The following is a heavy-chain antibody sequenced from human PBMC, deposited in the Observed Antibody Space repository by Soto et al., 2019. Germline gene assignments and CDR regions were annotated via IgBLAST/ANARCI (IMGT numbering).Heavy chain of an antibody. J-gene: IGHJ4*02. CDR3: TTDVLYYYGSGSYYRN. V-gene: IGHV3-15*07. CDR2: IKSKTDGGTT. CDR1: GFTFSNAW. D-gene: IGHD3-10*01. Sequence: GGSMRLSSAASGFTFSNAWMNWVRQAPGKGLGWVGRIKSKTDGGTTDYAAPVKGRFTISRDDSKNTLYLQMNSLKTEDTAVYYCTTDVLYYYGSGSYYRNWGQGTLVTVSS.